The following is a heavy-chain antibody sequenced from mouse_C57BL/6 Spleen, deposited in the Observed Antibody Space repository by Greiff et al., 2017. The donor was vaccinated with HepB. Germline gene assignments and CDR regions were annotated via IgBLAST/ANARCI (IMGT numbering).Heavy chain of an antibody. V-gene: IGHV1-82*01. Sequence: VQGVESGPELVKPGASVKISCKASGYAFSSSWMNWVKQRPGKGLEWIGRIYPGDGDTNYNGKFKGKATLTADKSSSTAYMQLSSLTSEDSAVYFCARWAVVAGFDYWGQGTTLTVSS. CDR2: IYPGDGDT. CDR3: ARWAVVAGFDY. CDR1: GYAFSSSW. J-gene: IGHJ2*01. D-gene: IGHD1-1*01.